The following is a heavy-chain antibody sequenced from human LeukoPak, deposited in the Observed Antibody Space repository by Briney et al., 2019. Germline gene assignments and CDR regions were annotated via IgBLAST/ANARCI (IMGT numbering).Heavy chain of an antibody. CDR1: GGSISSSSYY. D-gene: IGHD6-13*01. CDR2: IYYSGST. Sequence: PSETLSLTCTVSGGSISSSSYYWGWIRQPPGKGLEWIGSIYYSGSTYYNPSLKSRVTISVDTSKNQFSLKLSSMTAADTAVYYCASAFSSSWGTDAFDIWGQGTMVTVSS. J-gene: IGHJ3*02. V-gene: IGHV4-39*01. CDR3: ASAFSSSWGTDAFDI.